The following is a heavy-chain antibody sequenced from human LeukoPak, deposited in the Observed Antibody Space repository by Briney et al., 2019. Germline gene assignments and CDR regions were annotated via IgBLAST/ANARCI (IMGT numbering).Heavy chain of an antibody. Sequence: GGSLRLSCAASGFTFSSYGMSWVRQAPEKGPEWISYISRSGATIYYADSVKGRFTISRDNAKNSLYLQMSSLGAEDTAIYYCSRDRGGGDIYFDYWGQGTLVTVSS. V-gene: IGHV3-48*03. CDR2: ISRSGATI. D-gene: IGHD2-21*02. CDR1: GFTFSSYG. J-gene: IGHJ4*02. CDR3: SRDRGGGDIYFDY.